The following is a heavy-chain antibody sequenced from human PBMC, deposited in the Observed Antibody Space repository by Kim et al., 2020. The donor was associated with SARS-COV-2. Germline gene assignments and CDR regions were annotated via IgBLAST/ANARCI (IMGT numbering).Heavy chain of an antibody. D-gene: IGHD3-22*01. Sequence: SETLSLTCTVSGGTIRSNYYWNWIRQPPGKGLEWIGYIHYIGNTNYNPSLKSRVTMSVDTSKNQFSLKLSSVTAADTAVYYCARDSRYDSNSYYLNFDYWGQGTLVTVSS. V-gene: IGHV4-59*13. J-gene: IGHJ4*02. CDR2: IHYIGNT. CDR3: ARDSRYDSNSYYLNFDY. CDR1: GGTIRSNYY.